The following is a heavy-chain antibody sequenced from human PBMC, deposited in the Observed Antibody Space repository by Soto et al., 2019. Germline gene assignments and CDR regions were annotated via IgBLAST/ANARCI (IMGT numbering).Heavy chain of an antibody. Sequence: QITLKESGPTLVKPTQTLTLTCTLSGFSLSSTSMAVGWIHRPLGKGLEGLALIYLDDDKRYSPFLKSRLTITKETSKNQEMLTMTNMDPEDAARYCWAHIVVTGLGYYFDYWGQGTLVTVSS. CDR2: IYLDDDK. D-gene: IGHD3-9*01. V-gene: IGHV2-5*02. CDR3: AHIVVTGLGYYFDY. CDR1: GFSLSSTSMA. J-gene: IGHJ4*02.